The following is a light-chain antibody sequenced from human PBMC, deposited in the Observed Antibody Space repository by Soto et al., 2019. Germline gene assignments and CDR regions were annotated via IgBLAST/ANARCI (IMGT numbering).Light chain of an antibody. CDR3: QQRSNWPPVT. CDR1: QSVSSY. CDR2: DAS. J-gene: IGKJ4*01. Sequence: EIVLTQSPATLPLSPGERATLSCRASQSVSSYLAWYQQKPGQAPRLLIYDASNRATGIPARFSGSGSGTDFTLTISSLEPEDFGVYYCQQRSNWPPVTFGGGTKVDIK. V-gene: IGKV3-11*01.